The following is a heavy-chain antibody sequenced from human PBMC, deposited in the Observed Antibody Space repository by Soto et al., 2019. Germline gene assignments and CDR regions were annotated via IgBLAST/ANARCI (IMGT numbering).Heavy chain of an antibody. CDR1: GDSICSGAAY. CDR3: ARGLTMLRGVMDS. D-gene: IGHD3-10*01. CDR2: FYYTGCA. V-gene: IGHV4-31*02. J-gene: IGHJ4*02. Sequence: SEMRSETCRVWGDSICSGAAYRGRIRQCPGKGLAWIGYFYYTGCAYYNPPRKRRPTLSVHTAKSQFSLQLTSVTVADTAVYFCARGLTMLRGVMDSWGQGTLVTVSS.